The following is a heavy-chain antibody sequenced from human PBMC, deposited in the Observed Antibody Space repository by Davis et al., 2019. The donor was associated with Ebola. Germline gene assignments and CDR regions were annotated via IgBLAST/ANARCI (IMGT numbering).Heavy chain of an antibody. D-gene: IGHD6-6*01. CDR2: INPNSGGT. CDR1: GYTFTGYY. CDR3: ASGLVRGESYWYFDL. J-gene: IGHJ2*01. Sequence: ASVQVSCKASGYTFTGYYMHWVRQAPGQGLEWMGWINPNSGGTNYAQKFQGRVTMTRDTSISTAYMELSRLRSDDTAVYYCASGLVRGESYWYFDLWGRGTLVTVSS. V-gene: IGHV1-2*02.